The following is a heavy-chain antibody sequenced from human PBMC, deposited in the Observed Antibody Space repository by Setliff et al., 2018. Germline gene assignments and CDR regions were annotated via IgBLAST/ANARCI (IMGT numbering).Heavy chain of an antibody. CDR1: GFTFISYW. V-gene: IGHV3-7*03. CDR3: ASGHRYGYLFEY. J-gene: IGHJ4*02. Sequence: GGSLRLSCAASGFTFISYWMSWVRQAPGKGLEWVANIKRDGREIYYVDSVKGRFTISRDNAKNSLYLQMNSLRAEDTAVYYCASGHRYGYLFEYWGQGTLVTVSS. CDR2: IKRDGREI. D-gene: IGHD5-18*01.